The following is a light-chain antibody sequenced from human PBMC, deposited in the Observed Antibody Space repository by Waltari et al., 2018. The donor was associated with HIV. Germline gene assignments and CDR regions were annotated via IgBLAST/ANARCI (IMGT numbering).Light chain of an antibody. J-gene: IGLJ2*01. CDR3: SSYGGSSNWL. CDR2: EGI. V-gene: IGLV2-23*01. Sequence: QSALTQPASVSGSPGQSITISCTGTSRDIGNYNLVFWYQQHPGKAPKLIIYEGIKRPSGVSNRISGSKSANTASLTISGLQAEDEADYFCSSYGGSSNWLFGGGTKLTVL. CDR1: SRDIGNYNL.